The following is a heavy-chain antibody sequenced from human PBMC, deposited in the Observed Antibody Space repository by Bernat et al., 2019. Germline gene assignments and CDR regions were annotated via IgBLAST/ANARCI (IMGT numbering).Heavy chain of an antibody. V-gene: IGHV3-53*01. J-gene: IGHJ6*04. Sequence: EVQLVESGGGLIQPGGSLRLSCAASGFTVSSNYMSWVRQAPGKGLEWVSVIYSGGSTYYADAVKRRFTISRDNSKNTLYLQMNSLRAENTAVYYCARERLAPQTGKYYYFYGMDVWGKGTTVTDSS. CDR2: IYSGGST. CDR1: GFTVSSNY. CDR3: ARERLAPQTGKYYYFYGMDV. D-gene: IGHD1-1*01.